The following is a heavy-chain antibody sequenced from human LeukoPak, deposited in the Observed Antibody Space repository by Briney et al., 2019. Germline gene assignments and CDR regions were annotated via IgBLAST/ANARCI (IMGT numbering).Heavy chain of an antibody. D-gene: IGHD5-12*01. CDR2: IRSKANSYAT. CDR3: ARERGYSGSAAHEGAFDI. CDR1: GFTFSGSA. J-gene: IGHJ3*02. Sequence: GGSLKLSCAASGFTFSGSAMHWVRQASGKGLEWVGRIRSKANSYATAYAASVKGRFTISRDNAKNSLYLQMNSLRAEDTAVYYCARERGYSGSAAHEGAFDIWGQGTMVTVSS. V-gene: IGHV3-73*01.